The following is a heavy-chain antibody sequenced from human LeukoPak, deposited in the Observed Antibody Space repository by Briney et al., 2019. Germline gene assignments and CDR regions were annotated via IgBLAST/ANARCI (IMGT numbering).Heavy chain of an antibody. D-gene: IGHD3-10*01. CDR2: IYYTGST. Sequence: SETLSLTCTVSGGSISSSSYYWGWIRQPPGKGLEWIGNIYYTGSTHYNPSLKSRVTISVDTSKNQFSLKLSSVTAADTAVYHCVRGVRIWGQGTIVAVSS. CDR3: VRGVRI. J-gene: IGHJ3*02. V-gene: IGHV4-39*01. CDR1: GGSISSSSYY.